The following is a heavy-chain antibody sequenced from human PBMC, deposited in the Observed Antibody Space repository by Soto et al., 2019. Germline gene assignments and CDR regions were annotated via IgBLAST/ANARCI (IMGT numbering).Heavy chain of an antibody. Sequence: PSETLSLTCTVSGSSISSSNYYWGWIRQPPGKGLEWIGTIYYSGSTYYNPSLKSRVTISVDTAKNQFSLKLSSVTAADTAVYSCARQEDSYYYTMDVWGQGTTVTVSS. V-gene: IGHV4-39*01. J-gene: IGHJ6*02. D-gene: IGHD2-15*01. CDR2: IYYSGST. CDR3: ARQEDSYYYTMDV. CDR1: GSSISSSNYY.